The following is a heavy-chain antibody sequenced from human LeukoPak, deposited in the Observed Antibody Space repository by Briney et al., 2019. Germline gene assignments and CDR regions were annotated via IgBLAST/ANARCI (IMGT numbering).Heavy chain of an antibody. V-gene: IGHV3-30*04. CDR2: ISYDGSNK. CDR1: GFTFSNYA. CDR3: ARDLSRTIGY. J-gene: IGHJ4*02. Sequence: HPGGSLRLSYVVSGFTFSNYAMHWVRQAPGKGLEWVAFISYDGSNKYYADSVKGRFTISRDNSKNTLYLQMNSLRGEDTAVYYCARDLSRTIGYWGQGTLVTVSS.